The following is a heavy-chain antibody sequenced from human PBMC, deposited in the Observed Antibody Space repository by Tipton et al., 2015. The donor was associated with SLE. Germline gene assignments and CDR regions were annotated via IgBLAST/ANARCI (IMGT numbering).Heavy chain of an antibody. CDR2: INSDGSST. D-gene: IGHD2-2*01. Sequence: SLRLSCAASGFTFSSYWMHWVRQAPGKGLVWVSRINSDGSSTSYADSVKGRFTISRDNAKNTLYLQMNSLRAEDTAVYYCARMYQGYYYYMDVWGQGTTVTVSS. J-gene: IGHJ6*03. CDR3: ARMYQGYYYYMDV. CDR1: GFTFSSYW. V-gene: IGHV3-74*01.